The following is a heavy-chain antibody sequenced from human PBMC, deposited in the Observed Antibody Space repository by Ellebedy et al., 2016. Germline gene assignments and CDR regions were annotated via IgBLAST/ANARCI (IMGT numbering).Heavy chain of an antibody. J-gene: IGHJ4*02. D-gene: IGHD4-17*01. CDR2: ISSSGSNI. Sequence: GGSLRLXCAASGSTFSGYTMNWVRQAPGKGLEWVSSISSSGSNIFYADSVKGRFTISRDNAKNSLFLQMDSLRAADTAVYYCYYGHYSGYWGQGTLVTVSS. V-gene: IGHV3-21*04. CDR1: GSTFSGYT. CDR3: YYGHYSGY.